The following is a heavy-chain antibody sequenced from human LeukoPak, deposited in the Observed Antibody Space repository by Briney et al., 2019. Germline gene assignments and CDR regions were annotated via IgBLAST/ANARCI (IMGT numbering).Heavy chain of an antibody. D-gene: IGHD3-22*01. J-gene: IGHJ4*02. CDR3: ASLPYYYDSSGYYPWYFDY. Sequence: SETLSLTCAVYGGSFSGYYWGWIRQPPGKGLEWIGSIYYSGSTYYNPSLKSRVTISVDTSKNQFSLKLSSVTAADTAVYYCASLPYYYDSSGYYPWYFDYWGQGTLVTVSS. V-gene: IGHV4-39*01. CDR1: GGSFSGYY. CDR2: IYYSGST.